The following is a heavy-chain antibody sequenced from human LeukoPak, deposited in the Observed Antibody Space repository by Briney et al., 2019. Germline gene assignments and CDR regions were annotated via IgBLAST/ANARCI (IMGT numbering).Heavy chain of an antibody. CDR1: GGTFSSYA. CDR3: ARVLLSDYYWYFDL. Sequence: ASVKVSCKASGGTFSSYAISWVRQAPGQGLEWMGRIIPILGIANYAQKFQGRVTITADKSTSTAYMELSSLRSEDTAVYYCARVLLSDYYWYFDLWGRGTLVTVSS. D-gene: IGHD2-2*01. CDR2: IIPILGIA. V-gene: IGHV1-69*04. J-gene: IGHJ2*01.